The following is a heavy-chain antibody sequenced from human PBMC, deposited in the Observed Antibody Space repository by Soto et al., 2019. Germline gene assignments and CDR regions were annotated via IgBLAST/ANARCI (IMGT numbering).Heavy chain of an antibody. CDR3: ARDSPGYGDNVLFDN. CDR1: GDSVSSNSVA. Sequence: SQTLSLTCVISGDSVSSNSVAWNWIRQSPSRGLEWLGRTYYRSKWSNDYAVSVKSRITINPDTSKNQFSLQLYSVTPDDTAAYYCARDSPGYGDNVLFDNWGQGTPVTVSS. D-gene: IGHD4-17*01. CDR2: TYYRSKWSN. J-gene: IGHJ4*02. V-gene: IGHV6-1*01.